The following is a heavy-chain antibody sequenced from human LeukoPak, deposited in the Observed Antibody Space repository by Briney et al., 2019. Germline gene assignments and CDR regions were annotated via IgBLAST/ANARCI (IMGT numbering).Heavy chain of an antibody. CDR3: AKDLSVVVAATLFDY. V-gene: IGHV3-48*01. Sequence: GGSLRLSCAASGFTFSSYSMNWVRQAPGKGLEWVSYISSSSSAIYYADSVKGRFTISRDNAKNSLYLQMNSLRAEDTAVYYCAKDLSVVVAATLFDYWGQGTLVTVSS. J-gene: IGHJ4*02. CDR2: ISSSSSAI. CDR1: GFTFSSYS. D-gene: IGHD2-15*01.